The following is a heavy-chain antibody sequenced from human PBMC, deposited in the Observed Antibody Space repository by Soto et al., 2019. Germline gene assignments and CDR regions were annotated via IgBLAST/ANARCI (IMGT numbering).Heavy chain of an antibody. CDR3: ARVGDILTGYYIRY. CDR1: GYTFTSYD. Sequence: QVQLVQSGAEVKKPGASVKVSCKASGYTFTSYDINWVRQATGQGLEWMGWMNPNSGNTGYAQKFQGRVTMTRNTSISTAYMGLSSLRSEDTAVYYCARVGDILTGYYIRYWGQGTLVTVSS. V-gene: IGHV1-8*01. CDR2: MNPNSGNT. D-gene: IGHD3-9*01. J-gene: IGHJ4*02.